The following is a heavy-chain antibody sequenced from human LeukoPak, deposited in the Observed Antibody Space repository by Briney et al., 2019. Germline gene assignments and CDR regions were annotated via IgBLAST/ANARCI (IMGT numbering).Heavy chain of an antibody. CDR1: GFTFDDYG. CDR3: ARAVYDSSGYYYDLYFDY. CDR2: INWNGGTT. Sequence: GGPLRLSCAASGFTFDDYGMNWVRHVPGKGLEWVSGINWNGGTTAYADSVKGRFTISRDNAKNSLYLQMNSLRAEDTALYYCARAVYDSSGYYYDLYFDYWGQGTLVTVSS. J-gene: IGHJ4*02. V-gene: IGHV3-20*04. D-gene: IGHD3-22*01.